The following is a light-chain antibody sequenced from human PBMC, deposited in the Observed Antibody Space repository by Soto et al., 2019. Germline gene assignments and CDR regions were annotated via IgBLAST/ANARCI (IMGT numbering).Light chain of an antibody. J-gene: IGKJ5*01. CDR2: DAS. Sequence: EIVLTQSPATLSLSPGERATLSCRASQSVNSYLAWYQQKPGQAPRLLIYDASNRATGIPARFSGSGSGTDFTLTSSSLEPEDFAVYYCQQRMNWPITFGQGTRLESK. CDR1: QSVNSY. CDR3: QQRMNWPIT. V-gene: IGKV3-11*01.